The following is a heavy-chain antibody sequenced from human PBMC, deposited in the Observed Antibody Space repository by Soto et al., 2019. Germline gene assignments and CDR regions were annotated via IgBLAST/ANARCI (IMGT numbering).Heavy chain of an antibody. CDR1: GFTFSSYA. V-gene: IGHV3-23*01. CDR2: ISGVDGIT. Sequence: GGSLRLSCAASGFTFSSYAMSWVRQAPGKGLEWVSAISGVDGITYYAESVKGRFTVSRDDSKKTVYLAMNSLRAEDTAVYYCVKEKTIGVTGGLDYWGQGTLVTVSS. D-gene: IGHD2-8*02. J-gene: IGHJ4*02. CDR3: VKEKTIGVTGGLDY.